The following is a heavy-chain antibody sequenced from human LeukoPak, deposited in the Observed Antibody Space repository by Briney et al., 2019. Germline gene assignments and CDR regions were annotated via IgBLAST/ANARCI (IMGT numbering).Heavy chain of an antibody. J-gene: IGHJ6*03. CDR1: GYTFTSYG. CDR2: ISAYNGNT. Sequence: ASVKVSCKASGYTFTSYGISWVRQAPGQGLEWMGWISAYNGNTNYAQKLQGRVTMTTDTSTSTAYMELRSLRPDDTAVYYCARTAAAGTGYYYYYYYMDVWGKGTTVTISS. V-gene: IGHV1-18*01. D-gene: IGHD6-13*01. CDR3: ARTAAAGTGYYYYYYYMDV.